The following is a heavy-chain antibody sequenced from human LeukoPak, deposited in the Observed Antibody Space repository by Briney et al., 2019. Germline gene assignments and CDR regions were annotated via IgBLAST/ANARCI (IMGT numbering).Heavy chain of an antibody. CDR1: GNYW. J-gene: IGHJ4*02. V-gene: IGHV3-74*01. D-gene: IGHD2-2*01. CDR3: VSFYETY. Sequence: GGSLRLSCAASGNYWMHWVRQAPGKGLVWVSHINSDGSWTSYADSVKGRFTISKDNAKNTVYLQMNNLRAEDAAVYYCVSFYETYWGRGTLVTVSS. CDR2: INSDGSWT.